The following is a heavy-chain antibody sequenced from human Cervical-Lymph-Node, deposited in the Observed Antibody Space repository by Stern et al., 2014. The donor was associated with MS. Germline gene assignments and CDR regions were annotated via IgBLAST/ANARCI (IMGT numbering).Heavy chain of an antibody. CDR2: ISGSSSYI. CDR3: ARDKVGATFPDEYYYYYGMDV. Sequence: EDQLVESGGGLIKPGGSLRLSCAASGFTFSSYSINWVRQAPWKGLEWVSSISGSSSYIYYADSVKGRIAISRDNAKNSLYLQMNSLRAEDTAVYYCARDKVGATFPDEYYYYYGMDVWGQGTTVTVSS. J-gene: IGHJ6*02. CDR1: GFTFSSYS. D-gene: IGHD1-26*01. V-gene: IGHV3-21*01.